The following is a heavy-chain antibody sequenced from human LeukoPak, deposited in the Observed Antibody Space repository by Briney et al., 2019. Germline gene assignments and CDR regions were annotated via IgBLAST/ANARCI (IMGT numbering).Heavy chain of an antibody. CDR2: IYYSGST. CDR3: ASSGGYGSDASDI. Sequence: PSETLSLTCTVPGGSISSSSYYWGWIRQPPGRGLEWIGSIYYSGSTYYNPSLKCQVTISLHTSMNKFSLKLSSVTAAPRAEYFGASSGGYGSDASDIWGQGTMVIVSS. J-gene: IGHJ3*02. CDR1: GGSISSSSYY. V-gene: IGHV4-39*01. D-gene: IGHD6-19*01.